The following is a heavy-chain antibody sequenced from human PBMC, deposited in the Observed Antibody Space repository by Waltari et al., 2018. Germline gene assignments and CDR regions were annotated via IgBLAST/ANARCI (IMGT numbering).Heavy chain of an antibody. D-gene: IGHD2-21*01. CDR2: IRFDGIEE. J-gene: IGHJ4*02. CDR3: ARDLRDHYFDY. CDR1: GFSFNSYG. Sequence: QVQLVESGGGVVQPGGSLRLSCAASGFSFNSYGMHWVRQAPGKGLGWVAIIRFDGIEEYYSDSVQGRFTISRDTSKNTLYLQMNSLRPEDTAIYYCARDLRDHYFDYWGQGTLVTVSS. V-gene: IGHV3-30*02.